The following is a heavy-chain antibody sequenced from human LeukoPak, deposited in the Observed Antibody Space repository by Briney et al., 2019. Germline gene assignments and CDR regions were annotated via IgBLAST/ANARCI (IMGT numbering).Heavy chain of an antibody. CDR1: GFTFSSYS. D-gene: IGHD5-12*01. J-gene: IGHJ4*02. CDR3: ATRRGWFRRRYPVDY. Sequence: GGSLRLSCAASGFTFSSYSMNWVRQAPGKGLEWVSYISSSSSTIYYADSVKGRFTISRDNAKNSLYLQMNSLRDEDTAVYYCATRRGWFRRRYPVDYWGQGTLVTVSS. CDR2: ISSSSSTI. V-gene: IGHV3-48*02.